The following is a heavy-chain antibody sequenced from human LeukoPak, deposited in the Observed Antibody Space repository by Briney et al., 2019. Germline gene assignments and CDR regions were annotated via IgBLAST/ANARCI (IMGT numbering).Heavy chain of an antibody. CDR2: IKQDGSEK. J-gene: IGHJ4*02. CDR3: ARAQFYSSGWYGDYFDY. V-gene: IGHV3-7*04. Sequence: PSETLSLTCAVYGGSFSGYYWSWIRQPPGKGLEWVANIKQDGSEKYFVDSVKGRFTISRDNAKNSLYLQMNSLRAEDTAVYFCARAQFYSSGWYGDYFDYWGQGTLVTVSS. D-gene: IGHD6-19*01. CDR1: GGSFSGYY.